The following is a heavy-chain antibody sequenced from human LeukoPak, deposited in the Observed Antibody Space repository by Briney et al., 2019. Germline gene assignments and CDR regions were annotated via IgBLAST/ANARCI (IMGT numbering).Heavy chain of an antibody. CDR1: GFTFSSYA. Sequence: GRSLRLSCAASGFTFSSYAMHWVRQSLGKGLEWVAVMSYDGFNKYYADSVKGRFTISRDNSKNTPYLQMNSLRAEDTAVYYCAKTKGYSYGYYFDYWGQGTLVTVSS. CDR3: AKTKGYSYGYYFDY. D-gene: IGHD5-18*01. J-gene: IGHJ4*02. CDR2: MSYDGFNK. V-gene: IGHV3-30*18.